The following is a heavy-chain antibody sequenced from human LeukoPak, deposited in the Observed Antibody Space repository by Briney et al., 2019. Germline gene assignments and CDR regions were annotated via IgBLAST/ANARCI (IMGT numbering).Heavy chain of an antibody. D-gene: IGHD3-10*01. Sequence: SGTLSLTCAVSGGSISSSNWWSWVRQPPGKGLEWIGEIYHSGSTNYNPSLKSRVTISVDKSKNQFSLKLSSVTAADTAVYYCARAREYYGSGSYYKFAFDIWGQGTMVTVSS. CDR2: IYHSGST. J-gene: IGHJ3*02. V-gene: IGHV4-4*02. CDR1: GGSISSSNW. CDR3: ARAREYYGSGSYYKFAFDI.